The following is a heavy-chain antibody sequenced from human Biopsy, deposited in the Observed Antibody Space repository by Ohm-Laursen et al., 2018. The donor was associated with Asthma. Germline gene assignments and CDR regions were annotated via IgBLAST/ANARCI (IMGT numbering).Heavy chain of an antibody. Sequence: SLRLSCTASGFTFISYAMSWVRQAPGKGLEWVSAISGSGGSTYYAGSVKGRFTISRDNSKNTLYLQMNSLRAEDTAVYYCAKDRDYDILTGPPGFDYWGQGTLVTVSS. CDR1: GFTFISYA. CDR2: ISGSGGST. CDR3: AKDRDYDILTGPPGFDY. J-gene: IGHJ4*02. V-gene: IGHV3-23*01. D-gene: IGHD3-9*01.